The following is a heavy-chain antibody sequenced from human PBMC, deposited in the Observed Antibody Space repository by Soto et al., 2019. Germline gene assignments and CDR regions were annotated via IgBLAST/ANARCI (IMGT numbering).Heavy chain of an antibody. CDR2: IYYSGST. D-gene: IGHD3-9*01. V-gene: IGHV4-59*01. J-gene: IGHJ6*04. CDR3: ARGDYDILTGYVVSGDV. CDR1: GGSISSYY. Sequence: SETLSLTCTVSGGSISSYYWSWIRQPPGKGLEWIGYIYYSGSTNYNPSLKSRVTISVDTSKNQFSLKLSSVTAADTAVYYCARGDYDILTGYVVSGDVWGKGTTVTVSS.